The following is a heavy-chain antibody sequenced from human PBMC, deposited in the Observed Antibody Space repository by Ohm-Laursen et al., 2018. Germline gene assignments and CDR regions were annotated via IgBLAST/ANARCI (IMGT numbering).Heavy chain of an antibody. CDR2: ISRNSGSI. D-gene: IGHD3-10*01. Sequence: LSLTCAAFGFTFDDYAMHWVQQAPGKGLEWVSGISRNSGSIGYADSVKGRFTISRDNAKNSLYLQMNSLRAEDTALYYCAKDSSGGYYGMHVWGQGTTVTVSS. CDR1: GFTFDDYA. CDR3: AKDSSGGYYGMHV. J-gene: IGHJ6*02. V-gene: IGHV3-9*01.